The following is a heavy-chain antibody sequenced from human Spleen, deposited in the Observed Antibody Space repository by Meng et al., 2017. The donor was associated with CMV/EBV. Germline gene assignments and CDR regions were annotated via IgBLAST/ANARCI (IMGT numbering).Heavy chain of an antibody. V-gene: IGHV4-34*01. J-gene: IGHJ4*02. CDR3: ARGGVAGLDY. CDR2: INHSGST. CDR1: GGSFSGYY. D-gene: IGHD6-19*01. Sequence: QVQPQQWGAGLFNPSETLSLTWAVYGGSFSGYYWSWIRQPPGKGLEWIGEINHSGSTNYNPSLKSRVTISVDTSKNQFSLKLSSVTAADTAVYYCARGGVAGLDYWGQGTLVTVSS.